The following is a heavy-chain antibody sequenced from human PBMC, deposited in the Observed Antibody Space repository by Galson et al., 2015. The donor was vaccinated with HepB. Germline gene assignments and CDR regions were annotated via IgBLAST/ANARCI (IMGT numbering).Heavy chain of an antibody. CDR3: AREDPTVTTERGFFDY. D-gene: IGHD4-17*01. J-gene: IGHJ4*02. CDR2: INAGNGNT. V-gene: IGHV1-3*01. CDR1: GYTFTSYA. Sequence: SVKVSCKASGYTFTSYAMHWVRQAPGQRLEWMGWINAGNGNTKYSQKFQGRVTITRDTSASTAYMELSSLRSEDTAVYYCAREDPTVTTERGFFDYWGQGTLVTVSS.